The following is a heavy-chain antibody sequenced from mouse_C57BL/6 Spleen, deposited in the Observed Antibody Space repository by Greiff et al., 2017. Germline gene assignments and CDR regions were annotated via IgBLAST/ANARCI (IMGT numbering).Heavy chain of an antibody. Sequence: EVQLQQSGPELVKPGASVKIPCKASGYTFTDYNMDWVKQSHGKSLEWIGDITPNNSGTIYNQKFKGKATLTVDKSSSTAYMELRSLTSEDTAVYYCARLGSGSLDYWGQGTTLTVSS. V-gene: IGHV1-18*01. CDR2: ITPNNSGT. J-gene: IGHJ2*01. CDR3: ARLGSGSLDY. CDR1: GYTFTDYN. D-gene: IGHD1-1*01.